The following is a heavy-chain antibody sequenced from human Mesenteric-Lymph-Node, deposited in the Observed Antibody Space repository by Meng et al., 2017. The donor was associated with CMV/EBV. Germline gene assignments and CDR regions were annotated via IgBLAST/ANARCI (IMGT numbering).Heavy chain of an antibody. Sequence: GESLKISCAASGFTFDSYAVSWVRQAPGKGLEWVSGISADGVRTFYADSVKGRFTVSRDNAKNSLYVHMNSLRVEDTAVYYCAREATQQLGSTSWFLAFDYWGQGAQVTVSS. CDR1: GFTFDSYA. V-gene: IGHV3-23*01. CDR3: AREATQQLGSTSWFLAFDY. J-gene: IGHJ4*02. CDR2: ISADGVRT. D-gene: IGHD6-13*01.